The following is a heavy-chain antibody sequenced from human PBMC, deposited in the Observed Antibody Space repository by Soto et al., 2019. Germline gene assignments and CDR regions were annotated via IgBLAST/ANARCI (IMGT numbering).Heavy chain of an antibody. CDR3: VREASSTGLHLDH. CDR1: GFIFSNYA. V-gene: IGHV3-23*01. Sequence: XESLRLSCAASGFIFSNYAMSWVRQAPGKGLEWVSFISGSGSTTYYADSVKGRFTISRGNSKNMLYVQMNSLRAEDAAAYYCVREASSTGLHLDHWGRGTLVTVS. CDR2: ISGSGSTT. J-gene: IGHJ4*02. D-gene: IGHD6-6*01.